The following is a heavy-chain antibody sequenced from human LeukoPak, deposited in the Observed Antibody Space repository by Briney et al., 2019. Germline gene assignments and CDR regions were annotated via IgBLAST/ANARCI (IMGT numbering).Heavy chain of an antibody. J-gene: IGHJ5*02. Sequence: SETLSLTCTVSGGSISSTTYYWDWIRQPPGKGLEWIGTIYYSGSTYYNPSLKSRVTISVDTSKNQFSLKLSSVTAADTAVYYCARDTGWGSRDWFDPWGQGTLVTVSS. CDR1: GGSISSTTYY. D-gene: IGHD7-27*01. CDR2: IYYSGST. CDR3: ARDTGWGSRDWFDP. V-gene: IGHV4-39*07.